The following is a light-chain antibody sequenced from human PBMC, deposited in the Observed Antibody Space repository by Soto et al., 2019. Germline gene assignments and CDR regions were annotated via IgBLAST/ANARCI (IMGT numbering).Light chain of an antibody. V-gene: IGLV4-69*01. J-gene: IGLJ2*01. CDR3: QTWGTGPVV. CDR1: SGHSSYA. CDR2: LNSDGSH. Sequence: QLVLTQSTSASASMGASVKLTCTLSSGHSSYAIAWHQQQPEKGPRYLMKLNSDGSHNRGDGIPDRFSGSSSGAERYLTISSLQSEDEADYYCQTWGTGPVVFGGGTKLTV.